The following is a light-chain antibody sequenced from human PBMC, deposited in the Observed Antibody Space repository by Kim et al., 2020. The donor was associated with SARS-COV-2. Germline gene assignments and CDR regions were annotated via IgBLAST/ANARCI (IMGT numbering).Light chain of an antibody. J-gene: IGKJ5*01. V-gene: IGKV1-17*01. CDR2: AAS. CDR1: QDTKNH. CDR3: LQHSTFPIT. Sequence: ASVEDRVTITCRARQDTKNHVGSYQQKTGKDPKRLIYAASSLQSGVPSSFSGSGSGTEFTLTISSLQPEDFATYYCLQHSTFPITVGQGTRLEIK.